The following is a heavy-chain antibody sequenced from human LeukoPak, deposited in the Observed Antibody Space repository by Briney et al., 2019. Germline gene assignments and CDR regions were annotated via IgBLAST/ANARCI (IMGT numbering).Heavy chain of an antibody. CDR2: IKQDGSEK. CDR1: GFTFSSYW. CDR3: ARDLYRAAYYDFWSGYPTDY. V-gene: IGHV3-7*01. D-gene: IGHD3-3*01. Sequence: GGSLRLSCAASGFTFSSYWMSWVRQAPGKGLEWVANIKQDGSEKYYVDSVKGRFTISRDNAKNSLYLQMNSLRAEDTAVYYCARDLYRAAYYDFWSGYPTDYWGQGTLVTVSS. J-gene: IGHJ4*02.